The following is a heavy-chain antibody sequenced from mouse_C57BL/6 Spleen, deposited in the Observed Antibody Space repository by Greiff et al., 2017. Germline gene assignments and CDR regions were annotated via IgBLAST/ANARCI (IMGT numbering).Heavy chain of an antibody. V-gene: IGHV1-50*01. J-gene: IGHJ4*01. CDR2: IDPSDSYT. CDR1: GYTFTSYW. D-gene: IGHD2-4*01. Sequence: QVQLQQPGAELVKPGASVKLSCKASGYTFTSYWMQWVKQRPGQGLEWIGEIDPSDSYTNYNQKFKGKATLTVDTSSSTAYIQLSSLTSEDSAVYTCERGDYERDYYAKDYWGQGTSVTVSS. CDR3: ERGDYERDYYAKDY.